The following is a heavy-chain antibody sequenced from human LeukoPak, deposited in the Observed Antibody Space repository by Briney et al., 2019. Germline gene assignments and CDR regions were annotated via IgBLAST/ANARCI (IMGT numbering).Heavy chain of an antibody. Sequence: PGGSLRLSCAASGFTFSSYSMNWVRQAPGKGLEWVSSISSSSSYIYYADSVKGRFTISRDNAKNSLYLQMNSLRAEDTAVYYCARDPGATVTTWTDYWGQGTLVTVSS. CDR3: ARDPGATVTTWTDY. J-gene: IGHJ4*02. CDR2: ISSSSSYI. D-gene: IGHD4-17*01. CDR1: GFTFSSYS. V-gene: IGHV3-21*01.